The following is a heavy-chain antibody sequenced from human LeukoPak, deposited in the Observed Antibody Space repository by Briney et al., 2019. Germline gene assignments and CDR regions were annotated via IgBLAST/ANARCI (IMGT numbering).Heavy chain of an antibody. Sequence: GGSLRLSCAASGFTFSSYSMNWVRQAPGKGLEWVSSISSSSSYIYYADSVKGRFTISRDSAKNSLYLQMNSLRAEDTAVYYCARVLGVPESEYYFDYWGQGTLVTVSS. CDR3: ARVLGVPESEYYFDY. J-gene: IGHJ4*02. V-gene: IGHV3-21*01. CDR2: ISSSSSYI. CDR1: GFTFSSYS. D-gene: IGHD1-14*01.